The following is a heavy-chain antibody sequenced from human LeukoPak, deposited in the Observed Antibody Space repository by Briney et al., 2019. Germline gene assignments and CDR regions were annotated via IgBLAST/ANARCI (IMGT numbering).Heavy chain of an antibody. D-gene: IGHD3-10*02. J-gene: IGHJ3*01. CDR1: GFTFSSYA. Sequence: GGSLRLSCAAPGFTFSSYAMSWVRQAPGKGLEWVSSIPRNGGSTYYADSVKGRFTISRDNSKNTLYLQMNSLRAEDTAVYYCAKFFTGEYVRAFDVWGQGTMVTVSS. V-gene: IGHV3-23*01. CDR3: AKFFTGEYVRAFDV. CDR2: IPRNGGST.